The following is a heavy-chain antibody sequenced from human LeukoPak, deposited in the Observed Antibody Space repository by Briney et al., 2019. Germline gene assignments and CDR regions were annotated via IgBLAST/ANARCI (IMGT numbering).Heavy chain of an antibody. CDR1: GGSISSYY. D-gene: IGHD2-15*01. J-gene: IGHJ6*03. CDR3: ARSLRYCSGGSCYPKYYYYYMDV. Sequence: SETLSLTCTVSGGSISSYYWSWIRQPPGKGLEWIGYIYYSGSTNYNPSLKSRVTISVDTSKNQFSLKLSSVTAADTAVYYCARSLRYCSGGSCYPKYYYYYMDVWGKGTTVTISS. V-gene: IGHV4-59*01. CDR2: IYYSGST.